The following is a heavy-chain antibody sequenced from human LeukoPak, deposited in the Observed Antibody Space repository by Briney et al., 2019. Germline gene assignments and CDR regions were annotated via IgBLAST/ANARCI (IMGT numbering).Heavy chain of an antibody. V-gene: IGHV3-23*01. CDR3: AKTETYYYGSGSYLGY. J-gene: IGHJ4*02. Sequence: GRSLRLSCAASGFTFSSYGMSWVRQAPGKGLEWVSAISGSGGSTYYADSVKGRFTIPRDNSKNTLYLQMNSLRAEDTAVYYCAKTETYYYGSGSYLGYWGQGTLVTVSS. D-gene: IGHD3-10*01. CDR2: ISGSGGST. CDR1: GFTFSSYG.